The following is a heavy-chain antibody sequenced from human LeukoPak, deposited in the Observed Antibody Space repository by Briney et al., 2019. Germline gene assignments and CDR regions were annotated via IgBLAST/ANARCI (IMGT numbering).Heavy chain of an antibody. D-gene: IGHD3-10*01. CDR2: INSNSGGT. J-gene: IGHJ3*02. V-gene: IGHV1-2*02. Sequence: GASVKVSCKASGYTFTGYYMHWVRQAPVQGLEWMGWINSNSGGTNYAQKFQGRVTMTRDTSISTAYMELSRLRSDDTAVYYCARDQAWFGELLFSHDAFDIWGQGTMVTVSS. CDR3: ARDQAWFGELLFSHDAFDI. CDR1: GYTFTGYY.